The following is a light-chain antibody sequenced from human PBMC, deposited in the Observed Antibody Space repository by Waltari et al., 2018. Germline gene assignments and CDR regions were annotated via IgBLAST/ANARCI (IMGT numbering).Light chain of an antibody. CDR2: GAS. Sequence: EIVLTQSPGTLSLSPGERATLSCRASQSVSSSYLAWYQQKPGQAPRLLIYGASSRATGIPDRFSGSGYGTDFTLTLSRLEPEDFAVYYCQQYSNSYTFGQGTKLEIK. CDR1: QSVSSSY. J-gene: IGKJ2*01. CDR3: QQYSNSYT. V-gene: IGKV3-20*01.